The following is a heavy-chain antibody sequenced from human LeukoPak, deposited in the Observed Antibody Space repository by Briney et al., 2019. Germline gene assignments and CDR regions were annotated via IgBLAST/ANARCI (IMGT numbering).Heavy chain of an antibody. CDR3: ARLGVEMEIDP. Sequence: SETLSPTCTVSGASISGHSWGWIRQPPGKGLEWIGYIYFTGSTNYVPSLHSRVTISVDTSRNQFSLKLTSVTAADTAVYYCARLGVEMEIDPWGQGTLVTVSS. D-gene: IGHD2-8*01. J-gene: IGHJ5*02. CDR2: IYFTGST. CDR1: GASISGHS. V-gene: IGHV4-59*11.